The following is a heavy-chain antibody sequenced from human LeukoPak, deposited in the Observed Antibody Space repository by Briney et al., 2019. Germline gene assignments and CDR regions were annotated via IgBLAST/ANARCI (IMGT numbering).Heavy chain of an antibody. J-gene: IGHJ3*02. CDR1: GFTXXSYA. Sequence: LXLSXXXXGFTXXSYAXSWVRQAPGKGLEWVSAISGSGGSTYYADSVKGRFTISRDNSKNTLYLQMNSLRAEDTAVYYCAKDSAGRGDYDFWSGYVNDAFDIWGQGTMVTVSS. CDR2: ISGSGGST. CDR3: AKDSAGRGDYDFWSGYVNDAFDI. D-gene: IGHD3-3*01. V-gene: IGHV3-23*01.